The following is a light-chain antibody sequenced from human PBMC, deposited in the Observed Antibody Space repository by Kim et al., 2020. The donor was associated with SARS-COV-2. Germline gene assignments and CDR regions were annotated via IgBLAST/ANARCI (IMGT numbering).Light chain of an antibody. Sequence: LTQPHSVSDSPGKTVTISCTRSSGSIASKYVQWYQKRPGSSPTTVIYENNQRPSGVPDRFSGSIDTSSNSASLIISGLKTEDEADYYCQSYDSGSWV. CDR2: ENN. CDR1: SGSIASKY. V-gene: IGLV6-57*01. CDR3: QSYDSGSWV. J-gene: IGLJ3*02.